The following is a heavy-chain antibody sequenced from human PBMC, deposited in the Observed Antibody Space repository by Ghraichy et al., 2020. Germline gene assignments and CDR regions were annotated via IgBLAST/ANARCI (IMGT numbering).Heavy chain of an antibody. CDR2: IKQVESEK. D-gene: IGHD3-16*02. CDR3: ASGVLSYDYVWGSYPLDS. Sequence: GESLRLSCAAFGFTFSNYWMTWVRQAPGRGLEWVANIKQVESEKYYVDSVKGRFTISRDNAKNLLFLQMNSLRAEDTAVYYCASGVLSYDYVWGSYPLDSWGQGTLVTVSA. CDR1: GFTFSNYW. J-gene: IGHJ4*02. V-gene: IGHV3-7*01.